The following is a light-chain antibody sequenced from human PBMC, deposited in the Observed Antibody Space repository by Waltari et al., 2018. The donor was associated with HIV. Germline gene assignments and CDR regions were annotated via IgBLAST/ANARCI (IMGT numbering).Light chain of an antibody. J-gene: IGKJ2*01. CDR2: STS. CDR1: QGLSSF. V-gene: IGKV1-9*01. Sequence: DTQLTQSPSFLSAYVGARVTITCRSSQGLSSFLAWYQQKPGKAPNLLSYSTSTLQSGVPSRFSGGGSGTEFSLTISSLQPEDLGTYFCQQLTTFGQGTQLEI. CDR3: QQLTT.